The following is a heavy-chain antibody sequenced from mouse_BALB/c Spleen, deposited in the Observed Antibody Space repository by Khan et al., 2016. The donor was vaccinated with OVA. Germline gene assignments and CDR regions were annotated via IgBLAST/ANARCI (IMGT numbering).Heavy chain of an antibody. CDR2: ISSGYST. CDR1: GFTFNIYA. Sequence: EVELVESGGGLVKPAGSLKLSCAASGFTFNIYAMSWVRQSPEKRLEWVASISSGYSTYYPDTVQGRFTISIDNAMNILYLQRSRLRSEDTAMYYCTREIDGSNYGWFAYWGLGALVTVSA. V-gene: IGHV5-6-5*01. CDR3: TREIDGSNYGWFAY. D-gene: IGHD1-1*01. J-gene: IGHJ3*01.